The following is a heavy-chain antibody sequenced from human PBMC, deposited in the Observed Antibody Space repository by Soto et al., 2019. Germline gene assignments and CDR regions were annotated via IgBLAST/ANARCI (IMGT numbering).Heavy chain of an antibody. V-gene: IGHV3-15*07. D-gene: IGHD3-22*01. CDR1: GFTFSNAW. J-gene: IGHJ4*02. Sequence: GGSLSLSCAASGFTFSNAWMNWVRQAPGKGLEWVGRIKSKTDGGTTDYAAPVKGRFTISRDDSKNTQYLQMNSLKTDDTAVYYCTTGYYYDSSGYYCWGQGTLVTVSS. CDR2: IKSKTDGGTT. CDR3: TTGYYYDSSGYYC.